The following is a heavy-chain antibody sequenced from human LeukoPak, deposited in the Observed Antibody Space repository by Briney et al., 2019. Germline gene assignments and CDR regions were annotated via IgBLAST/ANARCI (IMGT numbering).Heavy chain of an antibody. V-gene: IGHV4-59*12. CDR3: ARRTGNWFDP. Sequence: SETLSLTCSVSGGSISSYHWSWIRQPPGKGLEWIGYIYYSGSTNYNPSLGSRVTISVDTSKNQFSLKLSSVTAADTAVYYCARRTGNWFDPWGQGTLVTVSS. D-gene: IGHD7-27*01. CDR1: GGSISSYH. CDR2: IYYSGST. J-gene: IGHJ5*02.